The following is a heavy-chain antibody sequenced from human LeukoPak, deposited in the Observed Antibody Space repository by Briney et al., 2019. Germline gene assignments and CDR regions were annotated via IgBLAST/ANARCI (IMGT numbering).Heavy chain of an antibody. CDR1: GFTFSDYY. CDR3: ATRGLSGYYYGMDV. D-gene: IGHD3/OR15-3a*01. Sequence: PGGSLRLSCAASGFTFSDYYMSWIRQAPGKGLEWVSIITSAGATHYATSVKGRFTISRDNSKNTVYLQMNSLRAEDTAVYYCATRGLSGYYYGMDVWGQGTTATVSS. CDR2: ITSAGAT. J-gene: IGHJ6*02. V-gene: IGHV3-66*01.